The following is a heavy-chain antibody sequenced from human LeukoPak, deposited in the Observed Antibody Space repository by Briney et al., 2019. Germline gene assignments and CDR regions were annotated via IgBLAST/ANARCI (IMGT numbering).Heavy chain of an antibody. CDR2: INHSGST. V-gene: IGHV4-34*01. D-gene: IGHD4-11*01. CDR3: ARGFGDDYSMDY. Sequence: PSETLSLTCAVYGGSFSGYYWSWIRQPPGKGLEWIGEINHSGSTNYNPPLKSRVTISVDTSKNQFSLKLSSVTAADTAVYYCARGFGDDYSMDYWGQGTLVTVFS. CDR1: GGSFSGYY. J-gene: IGHJ4*02.